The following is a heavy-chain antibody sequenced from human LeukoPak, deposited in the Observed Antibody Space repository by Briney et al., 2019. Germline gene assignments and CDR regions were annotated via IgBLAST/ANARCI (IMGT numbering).Heavy chain of an antibody. CDR1: GFTFNNYG. V-gene: IGHV3-30*02. CDR3: AKDLRLSMVRGVNMVRYFDY. D-gene: IGHD3-10*01. Sequence: PGGSLRLSCAASGFTFNNYGMHWVRQAPGKGLEWVAFIRYDGSNKYYADSVKGRFTISRDNSKNTLYLQMNSLRAEDTAVYYCAKDLRLSMVRGVNMVRYFDYWGQGTLVTVSS. J-gene: IGHJ4*02. CDR2: IRYDGSNK.